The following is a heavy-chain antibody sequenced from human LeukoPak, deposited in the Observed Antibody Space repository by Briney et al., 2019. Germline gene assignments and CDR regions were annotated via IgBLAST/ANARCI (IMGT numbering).Heavy chain of an antibody. V-gene: IGHV3-74*01. Sequence: GGSLRLSCAASGFTFRKYWTHWGRQAPGKGLEWVSRINERATIISYADSVKGRFPISRENARNTLCLQMNSLTAEDTAVYYCVRDLILVWAPGDDFDHWGQGTLVSVSS. J-gene: IGHJ4*02. D-gene: IGHD3-16*01. CDR1: GFTFRKYW. CDR3: VRDLILVWAPGDDFDH. CDR2: INERATII.